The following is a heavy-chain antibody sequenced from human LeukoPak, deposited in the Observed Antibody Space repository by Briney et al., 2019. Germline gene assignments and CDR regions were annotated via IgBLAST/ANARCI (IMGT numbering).Heavy chain of an antibody. CDR2: ISGSGGST. J-gene: IGHJ6*02. CDR1: GFTFSSYA. Sequence: GGSLRLSCAASGFTFSSYAMSWVRQAPGKGLEWVSAISGSGGSTYYADSVKGRFTISRDNSKNTLYLQMNSLRAEDTAVYYCAKDIKMATGTTYYYYYYGMDVWGQGTTVTVSS. CDR3: AKDIKMATGTTYYYYYYGMDV. V-gene: IGHV3-23*01. D-gene: IGHD1-1*01.